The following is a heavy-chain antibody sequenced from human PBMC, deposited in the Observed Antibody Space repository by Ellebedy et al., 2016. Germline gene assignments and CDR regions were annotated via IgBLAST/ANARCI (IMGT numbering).Heavy chain of an antibody. J-gene: IGHJ3*02. CDR2: IVVGSGNT. V-gene: IGHV1-58*02. CDR1: GFTFTSSA. CDR3: ARDEVGATEDAFDI. D-gene: IGHD1-26*01. Sequence: ASVKVSCKASGFTFTSSAMQWVRQARGQRLEWIGWIVVGSGNTNYAQKFQERVTITRDMSTSTAYMELSSLRAEDTAVYYCARDEVGATEDAFDIWGQGTMVTVSS.